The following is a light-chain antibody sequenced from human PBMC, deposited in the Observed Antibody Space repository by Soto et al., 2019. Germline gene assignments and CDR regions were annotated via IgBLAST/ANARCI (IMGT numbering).Light chain of an antibody. CDR2: EVS. CDR3: SSYTSSSTYVV. V-gene: IGLV2-14*01. CDR1: SSDVGGYNF. Sequence: QSALTQPASVFGSPGQSITFSCTGTSSDVGGYNFVSWYQQHPGKAPKLMIYEVSNRPSGVSNRFSGSKSGNTASLTISGLQAEDEADYYCSSYTSSSTYVVFGGGTKLTVL. J-gene: IGLJ2*01.